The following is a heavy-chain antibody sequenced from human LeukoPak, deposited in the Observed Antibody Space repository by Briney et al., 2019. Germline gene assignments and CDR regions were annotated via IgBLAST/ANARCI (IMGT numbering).Heavy chain of an antibody. CDR1: GFTFSDHY. J-gene: IGHJ5*02. V-gene: IGHV3-11*04. Sequence: GGSLRLSCAASGFTFSDHYMIWIRQAPGKGLEWVSYISSSGSTIYYADSVKGRFTISRDNANNSLYLQMNSLRAEDTAVYYCARDFLVYSSAWYSWGQGTLVTVSS. CDR2: ISSSGSTI. CDR3: ARDFLVYSSAWYS. D-gene: IGHD6-19*01.